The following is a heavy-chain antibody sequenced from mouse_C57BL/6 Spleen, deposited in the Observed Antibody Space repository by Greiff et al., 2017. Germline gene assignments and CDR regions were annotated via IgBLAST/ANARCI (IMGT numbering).Heavy chain of an antibody. V-gene: IGHV5-4*03. J-gene: IGHJ4*01. CDR2: ISDGGSYT. CDR3: ARGPDGYYDAMDY. D-gene: IGHD2-3*01. Sequence: DVKLVESGGGLVKPGGSLKLSCAASGFTFSSYAMSWVRQTPEKRLEWVATISDGGSYTYYPDNVKGRFTISRDNAKNNLYLQMSHLKSEDTAMYYCARGPDGYYDAMDYWGQGTSVTVSS. CDR1: GFTFSSYA.